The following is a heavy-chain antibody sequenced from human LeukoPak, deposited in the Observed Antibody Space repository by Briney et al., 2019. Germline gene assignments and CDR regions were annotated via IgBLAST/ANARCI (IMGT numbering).Heavy chain of an antibody. V-gene: IGHV4-59*12. D-gene: IGHD3-22*01. J-gene: IGHJ4*02. CDR3: AREILEYDSSGYFDY. CDR1: GGSISSYY. Sequence: KPSETLSLTCTVSGGSISSYYWSWIRQPPGKGLEWIGSIYYSGSTYYNPSLKSRVTISVDTSKNQFSLKLSSVTAADTAVYYCAREILEYDSSGYFDYWGQGTLVTVSS. CDR2: IYYSGST.